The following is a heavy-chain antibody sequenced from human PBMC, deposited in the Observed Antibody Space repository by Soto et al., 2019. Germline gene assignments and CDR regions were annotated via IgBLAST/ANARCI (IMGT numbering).Heavy chain of an antibody. D-gene: IGHD6-19*01. CDR2: IISGSTTI. V-gene: IGHV3-48*02. Sequence: PGGSLRLSCEASGFIFSSYSMNWVRQAPGKGLEGVSYIISGSTTIYYADSVKGRFTISRDNSKNSLYLEMHSLRDEDTAVYYCARRYISGWYVVPFDYWGQGTLVTVSS. J-gene: IGHJ4*02. CDR3: ARRYISGWYVVPFDY. CDR1: GFIFSSYS.